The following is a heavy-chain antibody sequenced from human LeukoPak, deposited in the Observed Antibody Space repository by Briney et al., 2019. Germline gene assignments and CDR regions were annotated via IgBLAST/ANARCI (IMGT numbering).Heavy chain of an antibody. Sequence: LRASVKVSCKASGYTFTGYYMHWVRQAPGQGLEWMGWINPNSGDTNYAQKFQGRVTMTRDTSISTAYMELSSLRSDDTAVYYCARASIAVGSYYFDYWGQGTLVTVSS. CDR3: ARASIAVGSYYFDY. CDR2: INPNSGDT. CDR1: GYTFTGYY. J-gene: IGHJ4*02. D-gene: IGHD6-19*01. V-gene: IGHV1-2*02.